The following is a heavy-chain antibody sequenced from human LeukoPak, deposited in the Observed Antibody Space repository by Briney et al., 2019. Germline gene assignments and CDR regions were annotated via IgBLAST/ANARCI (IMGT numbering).Heavy chain of an antibody. J-gene: IGHJ4*02. CDR1: VYTFTSYG. V-gene: IGHV1-18*01. D-gene: IGHD4-17*01. CDR2: IYSYNGNT. Sequence: ASVTVSFKASVYTFTSYGISWVRQAPGQGREGMGWIYSYNGNTNNAQKFQGRVTMTTDTSTSIAYMELRSLTSDDTAVYYCARLKNYGDYGYWGQGTLVTVSS. CDR3: ARLKNYGDYGY.